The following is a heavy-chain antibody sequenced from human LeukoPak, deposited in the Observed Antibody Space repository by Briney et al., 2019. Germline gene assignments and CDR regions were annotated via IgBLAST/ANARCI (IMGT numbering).Heavy chain of an antibody. CDR1: GGSISSSSYY. Sequence: SETLSLTCTVSGGSISSSSYYWGWIRQPPGKGLEWIGSIYYSGSTYYNPSLKSRVTISVDTSKNQFSLKLSSVTAADTAVYYCARTRAAAAGPAHSDYWGQGTLVTVSS. D-gene: IGHD6-13*01. V-gene: IGHV4-39*07. CDR2: IYYSGST. CDR3: ARTRAAAAGPAHSDY. J-gene: IGHJ4*02.